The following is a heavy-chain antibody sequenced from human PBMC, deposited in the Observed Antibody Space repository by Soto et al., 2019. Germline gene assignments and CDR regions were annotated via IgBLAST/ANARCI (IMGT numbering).Heavy chain of an antibody. D-gene: IGHD6-13*01. J-gene: IGHJ5*02. CDR1: GGSFSGYY. CDR3: ARENRVAAAGTRWFDR. CDR2: INHRGST. Sequence: QVQLQQWGAGLLKPSETLSLTCAVYGGSFSGYYWSWIRQPPGKGLEWIGEINHRGSTKYNPSLKLRLTIAVDTSKNQFSLMLSAVTAAGTVVYCCARENRVAAAGTRWFDRWGQGTLVTVSS. V-gene: IGHV4-34*01.